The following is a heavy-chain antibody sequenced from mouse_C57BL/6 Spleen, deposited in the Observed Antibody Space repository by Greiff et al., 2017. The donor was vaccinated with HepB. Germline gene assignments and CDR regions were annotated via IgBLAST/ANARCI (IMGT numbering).Heavy chain of an antibody. CDR3: ARQGYYYYDGYFDV. Sequence: EVKLVESGGGLVKPGGSLKLSCAASGFTFSSYTMSWVRQTPEKRLEWVATISGGGGNTYYPDSVKGRFTISRDNAKNSLYLQLSSRRSEDTAWYYCARQGYYYYDGYFDVWGTGTTVTVSS. D-gene: IGHD2-4*01. V-gene: IGHV5-9*01. CDR1: GFTFSSYT. J-gene: IGHJ1*03. CDR2: ISGGGGNT.